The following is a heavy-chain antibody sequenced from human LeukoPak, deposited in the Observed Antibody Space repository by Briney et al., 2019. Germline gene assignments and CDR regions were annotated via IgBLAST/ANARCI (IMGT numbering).Heavy chain of an antibody. CDR2: IRYDGSNK. CDR3: AKDRIGGLRLGELSLNY. CDR1: GFTFSSYG. Sequence: PGGSLRLSCAASGFTFSSYGMHWVRQAPGKGLEWVAFIRYDGSNKYYADSVQGRFTISRDNSKTTLYLQMNSLRAEDTAMYYCAKDRIGGLRLGELSLNYWGQGTLVTVSS. J-gene: IGHJ4*02. D-gene: IGHD3-16*02. V-gene: IGHV3-30*02.